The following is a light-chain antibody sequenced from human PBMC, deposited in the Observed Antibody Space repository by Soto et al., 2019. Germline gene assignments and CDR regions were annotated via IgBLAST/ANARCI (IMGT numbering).Light chain of an antibody. CDR1: QRVRSSP. V-gene: IGKV3-20*01. CDR3: HQYGGSPRT. CDR2: DAS. Sequence: EIVLTHSPGTLSLSPGERATLSCRASQRVRSSPLAWYQQKRGQAPRLLIHDASSRATGIPDRFSGSGSGTDCTLTISRPEPEDFAVYDCHQYGGSPRTFGPGTNVDIK. J-gene: IGKJ1*01.